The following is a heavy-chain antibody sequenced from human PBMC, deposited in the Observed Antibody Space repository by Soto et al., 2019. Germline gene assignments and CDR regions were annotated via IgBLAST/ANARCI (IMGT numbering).Heavy chain of an antibody. CDR1: GFTFSSYA. V-gene: IGHV3-23*01. D-gene: IGHD3-22*01. J-gene: IGHJ4*02. CDR3: AKPYYYDSSGSHFPPFFDY. Sequence: GGSLRLSCAASGFTFSSYAMSWVRQAPGKGLEWVSAISGSGGSTYYADSVKGRFTISRDSSKNTLYLQMNSLRAEDTAVYYCAKPYYYDSSGSHFPPFFDYWGQGTLVTVSS. CDR2: ISGSGGST.